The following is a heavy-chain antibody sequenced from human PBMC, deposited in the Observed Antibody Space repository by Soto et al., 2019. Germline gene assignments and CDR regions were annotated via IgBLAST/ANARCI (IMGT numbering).Heavy chain of an antibody. J-gene: IGHJ1*01. CDR3: ARGAPGRDGYNLDFQH. CDR1: GFTFSTYA. D-gene: IGHD5-12*01. CDR2: ISSTSSFR. V-gene: IGHV3-21*01. Sequence: GGSLRLSCATSGFTFSTYAMNWVRQAPGKGLEWVSSISSTSSFRYYADSVKGRFTISRDNAKNSLYLQTNSLRAQDTAVYYCARGAPGRDGYNLDFQHWGKGPLVTVSS.